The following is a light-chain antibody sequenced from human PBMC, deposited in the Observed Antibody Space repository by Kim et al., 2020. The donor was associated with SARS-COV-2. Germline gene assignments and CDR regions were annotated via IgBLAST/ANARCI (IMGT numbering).Light chain of an antibody. J-gene: IGLJ1*01. V-gene: IGLV2-23*01. CDR1: SSDIGSYNL. Sequence: GQSITTSCTGPSSDIGSYNLVSSYQQPPGKAPKLMIYEANERPSGVSIRFSGSKSGNTASLTISGLQAEDEADYYCCSYAGASTYVFGTGTKVTVL. CDR2: EAN. CDR3: CSYAGASTYV.